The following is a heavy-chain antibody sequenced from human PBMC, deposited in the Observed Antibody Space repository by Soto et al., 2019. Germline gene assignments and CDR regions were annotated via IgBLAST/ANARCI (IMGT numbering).Heavy chain of an antibody. D-gene: IGHD6-13*01. CDR3: ARDRLRYGSSWSAPDAFDI. Sequence: QVQLVQSGAEVKKPGASVKVSCKASGYTFTGYYMHWVRQAPGQGLEWMGWINPNSGGTNYAQKFQGWVTMTRDTSISTAYMELSRLRSDDTAVYYCARDRLRYGSSWSAPDAFDIWGQGTMVTVSS. V-gene: IGHV1-2*04. J-gene: IGHJ3*02. CDR1: GYTFTGYY. CDR2: INPNSGGT.